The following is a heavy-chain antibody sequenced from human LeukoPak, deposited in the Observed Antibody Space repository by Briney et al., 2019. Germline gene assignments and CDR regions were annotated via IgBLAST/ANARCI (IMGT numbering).Heavy chain of an antibody. J-gene: IGHJ4*02. V-gene: IGHV1-2*02. CDR3: ASGDMVRGVTTDY. CDR2: INPNSGGT. Sequence: ASVKVSCKASGYTFTSYYMHWVRQAPGQGLEWMGWINPNSGGTNYAQKFQGRVTMTRDTSISTAYMELSRLRSDDTAVYYCASGDMVRGVTTDYWGQGTLVTVSS. CDR1: GYTFTSYY. D-gene: IGHD3-10*01.